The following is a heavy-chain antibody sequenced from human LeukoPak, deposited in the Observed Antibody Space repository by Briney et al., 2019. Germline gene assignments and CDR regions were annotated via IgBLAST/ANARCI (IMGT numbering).Heavy chain of an antibody. J-gene: IGHJ4*02. CDR1: GGSISSGGYC. Sequence: PSQTLSLTCTVSGGSISSGGYCWSWVRQHPGEGLEWIGYIYYSGSTYYNPSLKSRVTISVDTSKTQFSLKLSSVTAADTAVYYCARAQGGNRHFDYWGQGTLVTVSS. CDR3: ARAQGGNRHFDY. V-gene: IGHV4-31*03. CDR2: IYYSGST. D-gene: IGHD4-23*01.